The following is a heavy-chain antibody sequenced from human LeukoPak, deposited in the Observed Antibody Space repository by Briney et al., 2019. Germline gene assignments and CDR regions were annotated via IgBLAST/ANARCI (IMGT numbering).Heavy chain of an antibody. V-gene: IGHV4/OR15-8*01. CDR3: AAAPILRGEGGEHYKYGMDV. CDR2: IHHNGTR. D-gene: IGHD2-2*02. Sequence: SETLSLTCGVSVGSINSGNWWTWVRQSPGKGLEWIGEIHHNGTRNYNPSLKSRVTISADTFKSHVSLIVTSLTAADTAVYYCAAAPILRGEGGEHYKYGMDVWGQGTTVIVSS. CDR1: VGSINSGNW. J-gene: IGHJ6*02.